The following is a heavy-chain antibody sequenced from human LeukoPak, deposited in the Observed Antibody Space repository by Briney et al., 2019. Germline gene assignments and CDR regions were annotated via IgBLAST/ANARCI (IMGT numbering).Heavy chain of an antibody. CDR1: SYSISSGYY. D-gene: IGHD6-13*01. CDR2: IYHSGST. Sequence: SETLSLTCTVSSYSISSGYYWGWIRQPPGKGLDWIGSIYHSGSTYYNPSLKSRVTISVDTSKNQFSLKLSSVTAADTAVYYCARDMPALGQQSSKAFDIWGQGTMVTVSS. J-gene: IGHJ3*02. CDR3: ARDMPALGQQSSKAFDI. V-gene: IGHV4-38-2*02.